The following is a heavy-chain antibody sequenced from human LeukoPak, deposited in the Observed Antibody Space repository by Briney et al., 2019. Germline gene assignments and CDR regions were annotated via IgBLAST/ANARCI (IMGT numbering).Heavy chain of an antibody. J-gene: IGHJ4*02. V-gene: IGHV3-53*01. Sequence: GGSLRLSCAASGFTVSSNYMSWVRQAPGKGLEWVSVIYSGGSTYYADSVKGRFTISRDNSKNTLYLQMNSLRAEDTAVYYCARVSGSLYYSDYWGQGTLVTVSS. CDR2: IYSGGST. CDR1: GFTVSSNY. D-gene: IGHD1-26*01. CDR3: ARVSGSLYYSDY.